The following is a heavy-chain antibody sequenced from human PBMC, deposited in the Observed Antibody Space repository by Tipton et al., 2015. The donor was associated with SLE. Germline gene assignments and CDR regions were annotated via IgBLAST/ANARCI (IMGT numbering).Heavy chain of an antibody. CDR2: ISRETISI. J-gene: IGHJ6*02. D-gene: IGHD3-3*01. CDR1: GFTFSSHS. Sequence: GSLRLSCAASGFTFSSHSMSWVRQAPGKGLEWVSYISRETISIQYADPVKGRFTIGRDKPKNTLYLQMNSLRPVDTAVCYCAKHGVYGIDVWGRGTAVTVSS. V-gene: IGHV3-48*01. CDR3: AKHGVYGIDV.